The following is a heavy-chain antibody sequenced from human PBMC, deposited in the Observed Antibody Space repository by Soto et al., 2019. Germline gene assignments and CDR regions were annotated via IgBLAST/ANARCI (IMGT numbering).Heavy chain of an antibody. Sequence: SETLSLTCTVSGGSISSGDYYWNWIRQSPGQDLEWIGYIYYSGSAYYNPSLQSRITRSVDTSKNQFSLQLTSVTAADMAVYYCARALKEYYYDSNPYYYFEYWGLGTMVTVSS. D-gene: IGHD3-22*01. V-gene: IGHV4-30-4*01. CDR1: GGSISSGDYY. CDR3: ARALKEYYYDSNPYYYFEY. CDR2: IYYSGSA. J-gene: IGHJ4*02.